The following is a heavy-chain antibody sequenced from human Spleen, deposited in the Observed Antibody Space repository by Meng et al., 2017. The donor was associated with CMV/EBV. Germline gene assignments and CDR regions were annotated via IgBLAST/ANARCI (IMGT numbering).Heavy chain of an antibody. CDR1: GFTFSSYR. Sequence: GESLKISCAASGFTFSSYRINWVRQAPGKGLEWVASISRTSAYIYYAESVEGRFIISRDNAKSSLYLTMDNLAAEDTAVYYCATGATLDYWGQGTLVTVSS. D-gene: IGHD3-10*01. CDR2: ISRTSAYI. V-gene: IGHV3-21*01. CDR3: ATGATLDY. J-gene: IGHJ4*02.